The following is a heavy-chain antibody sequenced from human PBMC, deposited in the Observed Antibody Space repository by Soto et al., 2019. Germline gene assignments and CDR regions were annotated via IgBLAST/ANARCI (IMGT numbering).Heavy chain of an antibody. CDR1: GGSISSGDYY. CDR2: IYYSGST. J-gene: IGHJ4*02. Sequence: QVQLQESGPGLVKPSQTLSLTCTVSGGSISSGDYYWSWIRQPPGKGLEWIGYIYYSGSTYYNPSLKXXVXIXXDTSKNQFSLKLSSVTAADTAVYYCARGSRGDLRNWGQGTLVTVSS. D-gene: IGHD3-22*01. V-gene: IGHV4-30-4*01. CDR3: ARGSRGDLRN.